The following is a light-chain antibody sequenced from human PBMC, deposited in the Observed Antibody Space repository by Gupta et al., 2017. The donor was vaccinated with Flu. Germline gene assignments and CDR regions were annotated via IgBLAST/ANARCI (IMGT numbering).Light chain of an antibody. CDR2: QAS. CDR3: QQDEGYPWT. CDR1: QSIASW. J-gene: IGKJ1*01. V-gene: IGKV1-5*03. Sequence: DIHMTHSPSNVSASIGDRVTITCRASQSIASWLAWYQQKPGRVPKLLLYQASVLHTGVPPRFSGSRSGTEFTLTISSLQPDDFGTYYCQQDEGYPWTFGQGTKVE.